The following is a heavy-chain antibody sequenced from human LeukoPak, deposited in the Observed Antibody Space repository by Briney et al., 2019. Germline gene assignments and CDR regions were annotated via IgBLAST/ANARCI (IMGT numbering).Heavy chain of an antibody. D-gene: IGHD4-17*01. CDR1: GFTFSSYA. J-gene: IGHJ4*02. CDR3: AKESPTVTCFDS. CDR2: ISGSGGNT. Sequence: PGGSLRLSCAASGFTFSSYAMSWVRQAPGKGLEWVSGISGSGGNTYYADSVNGRFTFSRDNSKNTLYLQMNSLRAEDTAVYYCAKESPTVTCFDSWGQGTLVTVSS. V-gene: IGHV3-23*01.